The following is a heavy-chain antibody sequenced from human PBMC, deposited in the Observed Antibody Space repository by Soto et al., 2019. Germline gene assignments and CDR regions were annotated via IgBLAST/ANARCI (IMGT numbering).Heavy chain of an antibody. V-gene: IGHV1-58*01. D-gene: IGHD1-26*01. CDR1: GFTFTSSA. CDR3: AADRRSGSYHSYYFDY. CDR2: IVVGSGNQ. J-gene: IGHJ4*02. Sequence: SVKVSCKASGFTFTSSAVQWVRQARGQRLEWIGWIVVGSGNQNYAQKSQERVNITREMYTSKAYMELSSLRSEDKAVYYCAADRRSGSYHSYYFDYWGQGTLVTVSS.